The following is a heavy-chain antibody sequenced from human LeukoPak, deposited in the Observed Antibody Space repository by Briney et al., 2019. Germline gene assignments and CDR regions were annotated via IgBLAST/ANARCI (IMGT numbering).Heavy chain of an antibody. V-gene: IGHV3-23*01. CDR1: GFTFSSYA. CDR3: AKDLGYSSSWYTNYFDY. D-gene: IGHD6-13*01. Sequence: GGSLRISCAASGFTFSSYAMSWVRQAPGKGLEWVSAISGSGGSTYYADSVKGRFTISRDNSKNTLYLQMNSLRAEDTAVYYCAKDLGYSSSWYTNYFDYWGQGTLVTVSS. J-gene: IGHJ4*02. CDR2: ISGSGGST.